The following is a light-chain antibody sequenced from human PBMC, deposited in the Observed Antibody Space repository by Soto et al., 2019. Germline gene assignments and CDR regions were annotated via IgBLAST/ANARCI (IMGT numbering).Light chain of an antibody. CDR3: SSSTSSSTSYVV. J-gene: IGLJ2*01. Sequence: QSVLTQPASVSGSPGQSITISCTGTSSDVGGYNYVSWYQQHPGKAPKLMIYEVSNRPSGVSNRFSGSKSGNTASLTISGLQAEDEDDYYCSSSTSSSTSYVVFGGGTKLTVL. CDR1: SSDVGGYNY. CDR2: EVS. V-gene: IGLV2-14*01.